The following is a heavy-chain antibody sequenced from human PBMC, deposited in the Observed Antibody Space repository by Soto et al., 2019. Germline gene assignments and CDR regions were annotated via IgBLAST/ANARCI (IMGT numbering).Heavy chain of an antibody. CDR1: GYSFTPYG. D-gene: IGHD3-10*01. V-gene: IGHV1-18*01. CDR2: ISTHNGNT. CDR3: ARNLGSSGFDY. J-gene: IGHJ4*02. Sequence: QVQLVQSGPEVKKPGASVKVSCKASGYSFTPYGIAWVRQAPGQGLEWMGWISTHNGNTKYEQKVQDRVTMTTDTSTTTAYMELRSLRSDDTAMYYFARNLGSSGFDYWGQGTLVAVSS.